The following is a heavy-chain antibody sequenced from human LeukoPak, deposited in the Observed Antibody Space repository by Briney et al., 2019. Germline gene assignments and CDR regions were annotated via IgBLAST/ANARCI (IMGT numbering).Heavy chain of an antibody. CDR3: ARSSIVGATDYFDY. D-gene: IGHD1-26*01. V-gene: IGHV4-4*07. CDR1: GGSISSYY. Sequence: PSETLSLTCTVSGGSISSYYWSWIRQPAGKGLEWIGRIYTSGSNNYNPSLKSRVTMSVDTSKNQFSLKLSSVTAADTAMYYCARSSIVGATDYFDYWGQGILVTVSS. J-gene: IGHJ4*02. CDR2: IYTSGSN.